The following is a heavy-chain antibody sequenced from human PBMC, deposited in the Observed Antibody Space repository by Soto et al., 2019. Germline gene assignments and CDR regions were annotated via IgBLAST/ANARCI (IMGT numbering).Heavy chain of an antibody. CDR2: ISHSGTT. J-gene: IGHJ5*02. V-gene: IGHV4-38-2*01. CDR1: GYSISSGYY. Sequence: PSETLSLTCAVSGYSISSGYYWGWIRQPPGRGLEWIGSISHSGTTYYNPSLRSRVTISIDTSNNQFSLELSSVTAADTAVYYCARASGGNSGWGHWSDPWGQGTLVTVSS. D-gene: IGHD2-21*02. CDR3: ARASGGNSGWGHWSDP.